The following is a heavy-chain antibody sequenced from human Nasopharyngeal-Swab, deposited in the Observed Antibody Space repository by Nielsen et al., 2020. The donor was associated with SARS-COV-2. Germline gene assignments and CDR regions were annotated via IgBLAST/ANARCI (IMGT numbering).Heavy chain of an antibody. V-gene: IGHV3-9*01. CDR3: AKDIGPDYYGSGSYLDY. Sequence: WIRQPPGEGVEWVSGISWNSGSIGYADSVKGRFTISRDNAKNSLYLQMNSLRAEDTALYYCAKDIGPDYYGSGSYLDYWGQGTLVTVSS. J-gene: IGHJ4*02. D-gene: IGHD3-10*01. CDR2: ISWNSGSI.